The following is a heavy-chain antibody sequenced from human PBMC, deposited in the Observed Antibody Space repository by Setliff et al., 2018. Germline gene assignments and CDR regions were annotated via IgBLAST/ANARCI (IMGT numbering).Heavy chain of an antibody. V-gene: IGHV3-23*01. Sequence: PGGSLRLSCAASGFTFSSYAMTWVRQAPGKGLERVSAISASGGSTYYADSVKGRFTISRDNSKNTLYLQMNSLRAEDTAVYYCAKWCSGGSCYDYWGQGTLVTVSS. CDR2: ISASGGST. J-gene: IGHJ4*02. CDR3: AKWCSGGSCYDY. CDR1: GFTFSSYA. D-gene: IGHD2-15*01.